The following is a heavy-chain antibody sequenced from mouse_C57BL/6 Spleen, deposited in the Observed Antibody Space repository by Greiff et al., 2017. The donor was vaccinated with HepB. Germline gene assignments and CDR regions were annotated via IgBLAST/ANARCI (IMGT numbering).Heavy chain of an antibody. J-gene: IGHJ4*01. V-gene: IGHV1-52*01. CDR1: GYTFTSYW. CDR2: IDPSDSET. Sequence: QVQLQQPGAELVRPGSSVKLSCKVSGYTFTSYWMHWVKQRPIQGLEWIGNIDPSDSETHYNQKFKDKATLTVDKSSSTAYMQLSSLTSEDSAVYYCARRSITTDAMDYWGQGTSVTVSS. D-gene: IGHD1-2*01. CDR3: ARRSITTDAMDY.